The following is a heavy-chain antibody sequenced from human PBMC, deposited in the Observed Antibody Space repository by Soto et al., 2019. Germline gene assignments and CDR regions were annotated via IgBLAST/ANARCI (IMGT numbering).Heavy chain of an antibody. D-gene: IGHD5-12*01. CDR2: IIPIFRTP. J-gene: IGHJ6*02. V-gene: IGHV1-69*01. Sequence: QVQLVQSGAEVKKPGSSVKVSCKASGGTFISNAISWVRLAPGQGLDWMGGIIPIFRTPRYAQKFQGRVTITADESTSTAYMELSSLTSEDTAVYYCEKSRGYNAYDSDLYNETEVWGQGTTVSVSS. CDR3: EKSRGYNAYDSDLYNETEV. CDR1: GGTFISNA.